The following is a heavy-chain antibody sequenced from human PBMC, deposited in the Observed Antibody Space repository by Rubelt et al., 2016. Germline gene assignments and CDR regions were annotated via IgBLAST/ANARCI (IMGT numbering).Heavy chain of an antibody. CDR3: ARDRIRIAARQGWYFDL. D-gene: IGHD6-6*01. CDR2: INPNSGGT. J-gene: IGHJ2*01. CDR1: GYTFTGYY. V-gene: IGHV1-2*02. Sequence: QVQLVQSGAEVKKPGASVKVSCKASGYTFTGYYMHWVRQAPGQGLEWMGWINPNSGGTIYAQKFQVRVTMTRDTSVRTAYMELSRRTSDDTAVYYCARDRIRIAARQGWYFDLWGRGTLVTVSS.